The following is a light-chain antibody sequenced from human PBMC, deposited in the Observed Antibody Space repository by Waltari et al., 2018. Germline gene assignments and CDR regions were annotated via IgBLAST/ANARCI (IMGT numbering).Light chain of an antibody. Sequence: QSVLTQPASVSGSPGQSITISCTGSSHAVDAFNYVPWYQQHPDKAPKLILFDVTTRASGVSSRFSGSKSANTASLTISGLQAEDEAFYYCSSHTTRSLLGVFGGGTKLTVL. CDR2: DVT. CDR3: SSHTTRSLLGV. J-gene: IGLJ3*02. V-gene: IGLV2-14*03. CDR1: SHAVDAFNY.